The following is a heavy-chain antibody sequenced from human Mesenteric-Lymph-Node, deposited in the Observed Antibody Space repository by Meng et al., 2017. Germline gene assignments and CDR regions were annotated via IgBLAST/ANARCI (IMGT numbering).Heavy chain of an antibody. Sequence: HPRESGPGPVESYTTLYLTCPVAGGSISMGGYSWGWIRQYPGQGLEWLGSIYYSGSTYYNPSLKSRVTISVDTSKNLFSLTLSSVTAADTAVYYCARAGIAAAGIEVYFQHWGQGTLVTVSS. J-gene: IGHJ1*01. CDR2: IYYSGST. D-gene: IGHD6-13*01. CDR3: ARAGIAAAGIEVYFQH. CDR1: GGSISMGGYS. V-gene: IGHV4-31*03.